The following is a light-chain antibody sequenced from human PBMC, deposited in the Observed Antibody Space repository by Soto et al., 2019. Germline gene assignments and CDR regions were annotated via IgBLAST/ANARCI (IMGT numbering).Light chain of an antibody. CDR1: SSDVGGYNY. V-gene: IGLV2-14*01. CDR2: HVS. J-gene: IGLJ1*01. CDR3: GSYTSTSTYV. Sequence: QSSLTQPASMSVSPGQSITISCTGTSSDVGGYNYVSWYQQYPGKAPKLMIYHVSNRSSGVSNRFSVSKSGNSASLTISGLQAEGEADYYSGSYTSTSTYVFATRTKATVL.